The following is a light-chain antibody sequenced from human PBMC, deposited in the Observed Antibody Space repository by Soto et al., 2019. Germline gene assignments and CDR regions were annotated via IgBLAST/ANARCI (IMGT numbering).Light chain of an antibody. CDR1: QSVSSSY. CDR3: QQYGSSPRRT. CDR2: GAS. V-gene: IGKV3-20*01. Sequence: EIVLTQSPGTLSLSPGERATLSCRASQSVSSSYLAWYQQKPGQAPRLLIYGASSRATGIPDRFSGSGSGTDFTLTIIRLEPEDFAVYYCQQYGSSPRRTFGQGTKLEIK. J-gene: IGKJ2*01.